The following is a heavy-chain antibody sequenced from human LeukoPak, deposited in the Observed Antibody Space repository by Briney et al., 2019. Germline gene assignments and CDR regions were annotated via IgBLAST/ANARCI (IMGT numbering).Heavy chain of an antibody. CDR2: IIRNSSYI. CDR1: GFTFSSYS. Sequence: PGGSLRLACAASGFTFSSYSMNWVRQAPGKGLEWVSSIIRNSSYIYYADSVKGRFTITRDNDKNSLYLQMNSLRAEDTAVYYCARGRQFDYWGQGTLVTVSS. CDR3: ARGRQFDY. J-gene: IGHJ4*02. V-gene: IGHV3-21*01.